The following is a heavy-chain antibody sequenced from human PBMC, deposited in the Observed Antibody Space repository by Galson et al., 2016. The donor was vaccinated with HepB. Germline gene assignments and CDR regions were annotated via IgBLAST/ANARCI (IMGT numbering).Heavy chain of an antibody. Sequence: SLRLSCAASGFTFSYYAMHWVRQAPGKGLEWVAVISYDGSAKYHGDSVRGRFTISRDNSKNTLYLEMNTLRVEDTAVYYCARDLKGAITMVRGARYFDYWGQGTLVTVSS. CDR3: ARDLKGAITMVRGARYFDY. D-gene: IGHD3-10*01. CDR1: GFTFSYYA. J-gene: IGHJ4*02. V-gene: IGHV3-30-3*01. CDR2: ISYDGSAK.